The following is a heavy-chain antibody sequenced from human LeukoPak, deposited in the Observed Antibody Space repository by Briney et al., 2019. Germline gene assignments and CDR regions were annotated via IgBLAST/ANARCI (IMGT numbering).Heavy chain of an antibody. Sequence: GGSLRLSCAASGFTFSDYYMSWIRQVPGKGLVWVSGIRGHGSSSTYADSVKGRFTISRDSAKNTLYVQMNSLRAEDTAVYYCARTAPYCSNDCYVDYWGQGTLVTVSS. CDR2: IRGHGSSS. CDR1: GFTFSDYY. J-gene: IGHJ4*02. D-gene: IGHD2-8*01. CDR3: ARTAPYCSNDCYVDY. V-gene: IGHV3-74*01.